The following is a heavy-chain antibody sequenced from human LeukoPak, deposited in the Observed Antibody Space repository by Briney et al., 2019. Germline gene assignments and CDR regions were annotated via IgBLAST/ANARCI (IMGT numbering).Heavy chain of an antibody. Sequence: GGSLRLSCAASGFTFSSYWMSWVRQAPGKGLEWVANIKQDGSEKYYVDSVKGRFTISRDNAKNSLYLQMNSLRAEDTAVYYCARDLPLGDYYDSSGYSGLTDYWGQGTLVTVSS. V-gene: IGHV3-7*01. CDR2: IKQDGSEK. CDR3: ARDLPLGDYYDSSGYSGLTDY. CDR1: GFTFSSYW. D-gene: IGHD3-22*01. J-gene: IGHJ4*02.